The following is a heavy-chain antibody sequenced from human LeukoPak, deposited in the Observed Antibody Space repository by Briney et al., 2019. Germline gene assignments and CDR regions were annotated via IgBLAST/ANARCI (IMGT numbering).Heavy chain of an antibody. Sequence: ASVKVSCKASGGTFSSYAISWVRQAPGQGLEWMGWIRVHNGITNYAQKFQGRVTMTTDTSTYTAYMELRSLRSDDTAVYYCARDLGGSGSYFGQGTLVTVSS. CDR3: ARDLGGSGSY. CDR1: GGTFSSYA. D-gene: IGHD1-26*01. CDR2: IRVHNGIT. J-gene: IGHJ4*02. V-gene: IGHV1-18*01.